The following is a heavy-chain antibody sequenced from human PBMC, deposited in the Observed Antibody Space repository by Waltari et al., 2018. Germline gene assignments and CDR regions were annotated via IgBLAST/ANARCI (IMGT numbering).Heavy chain of an antibody. V-gene: IGHV3-15*01. J-gene: IGHJ5*02. CDR3: TALKS. CDR1: GFSFNNTW. Sequence: EVQLVESGGGLVKPGGSLSLSCAASGFSFNNTWLSWVRQAPGKGLEWVGRIKRKRDGETTDYSAPVKGRCTISRDDLKTTLYLQMNSLKTEDTAVYFCTALKSWGQGALVIVSS. CDR2: IKRKRDGETT.